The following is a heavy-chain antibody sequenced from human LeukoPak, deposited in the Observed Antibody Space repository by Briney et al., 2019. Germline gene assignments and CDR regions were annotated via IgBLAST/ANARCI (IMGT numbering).Heavy chain of an antibody. J-gene: IGHJ4*02. CDR1: GFTFSSYE. D-gene: IGHD6-6*01. CDR2: ISSSSYI. CDR3: ARGGEYSSSDY. V-gene: IGHV3-21*01. Sequence: GGSLRLSCAASGFTFSSYEMNWVRQAPGKGLEWVSSISSSSYIYYADSVKGRFTISRDNAKNSLYLQMNSLRAEDTAVYYCARGGEYSSSDYWGRGTLVTVSS.